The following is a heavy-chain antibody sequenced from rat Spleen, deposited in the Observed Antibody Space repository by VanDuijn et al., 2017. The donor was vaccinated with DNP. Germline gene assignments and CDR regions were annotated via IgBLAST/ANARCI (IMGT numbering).Heavy chain of an antibody. D-gene: IGHD1-12*01. V-gene: IGHV5-22*01. Sequence: EVQLVESGGGLEQPGRALNLSCKASGFALSDYYMAWVRQTPKTGLEWVASIDYEGSGTYYRDSVKGRFTISRDNAKSSLYLQGDSLRSEDTATYYCVRPLGYSSYGFAYWGQGTLVTVSS. J-gene: IGHJ3*01. CDR3: VRPLGYSSYGFAY. CDR1: GFALSDYY. CDR2: IDYEGSGT.